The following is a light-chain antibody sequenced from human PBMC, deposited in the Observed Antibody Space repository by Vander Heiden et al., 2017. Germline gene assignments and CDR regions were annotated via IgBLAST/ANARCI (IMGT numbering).Light chain of an antibody. CDR3: QSYDSSNVV. V-gene: IGLV6-57*02. CDR2: EDN. Sequence: NFMLTQPHSVSESPGRTVTISCTGSSGSIASNYVQWYQQRPGSAPTTVIYEDNKRPSGGPDRFSGAIDSASNAASTTISGLKTEDEAYYYCQSYDSSNVVFGGGTKLTVL. CDR1: SGSIASNY. J-gene: IGLJ2*01.